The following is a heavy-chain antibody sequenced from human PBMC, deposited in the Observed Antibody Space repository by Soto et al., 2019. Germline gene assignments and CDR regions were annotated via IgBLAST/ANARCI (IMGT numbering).Heavy chain of an antibody. CDR2: ISSSSRDK. J-gene: IGHJ4*02. V-gene: IGHV3-21*02. D-gene: IGHD3-22*01. Sequence: EVQLVESGGGLVKPGGSLRLSCAASGFTFSTYTMNWVRQAPGKGLEWVSSISSSSRDKYYADSVKGRFTISRDYAKNSLYLHMNSMRDADTAVYYCARDSSDSSGFAIYWGQGTLVTVSS. CDR1: GFTFSTYT. CDR3: ARDSSDSSGFAIY.